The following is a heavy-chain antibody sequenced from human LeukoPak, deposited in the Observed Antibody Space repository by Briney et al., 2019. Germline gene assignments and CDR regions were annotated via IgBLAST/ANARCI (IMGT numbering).Heavy chain of an antibody. V-gene: IGHV3-30-3*01. Sequence: GGSLRLSCAASGFTFSSYAMHWVRQAPGKGLEWVAVISYDGSNKYYADSVKGRFTISRDNSKNTLYLQMNSLRAEDTAVYYCARAYCSGGSCKYFDYWGQGTLVTVSS. D-gene: IGHD2-15*01. CDR1: GFTFSSYA. CDR2: ISYDGSNK. CDR3: ARAYCSGGSCKYFDY. J-gene: IGHJ4*02.